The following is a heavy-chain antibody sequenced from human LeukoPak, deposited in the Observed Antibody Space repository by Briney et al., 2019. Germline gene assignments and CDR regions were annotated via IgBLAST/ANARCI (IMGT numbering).Heavy chain of an antibody. CDR2: IKQDGGEK. Sequence: PGGSLRLSCAASGFALSSHWMSWVRQAPGKGLEWVANIKQDGGEKYYVDSVKGRFTISRDNAKNSLYLQMNSLRAEDTAVYYCARLGARQVLDYWGQGTLVTVSS. V-gene: IGHV3-7*01. D-gene: IGHD4-17*01. J-gene: IGHJ4*02. CDR1: GFALSSHW. CDR3: ARLGARQVLDY.